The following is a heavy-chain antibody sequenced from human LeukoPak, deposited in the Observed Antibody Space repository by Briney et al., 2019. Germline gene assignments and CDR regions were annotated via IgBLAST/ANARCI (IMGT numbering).Heavy chain of an antibody. V-gene: IGHV3-23*01. D-gene: IGHD2-2*01. CDR3: ARGPSSSTSWYYYYMDV. Sequence: GGSLRLSCAASGFTFSSYAMSWVRQAPGKGLEWVSAISGSGGSTYYADSVKGRFTISRDNAKNSLCLQMNSLRAEDTAVYYCARGPSSSTSWYYYYMDVWGKGTTVTVSS. CDR2: ISGSGGST. J-gene: IGHJ6*03. CDR1: GFTFSSYA.